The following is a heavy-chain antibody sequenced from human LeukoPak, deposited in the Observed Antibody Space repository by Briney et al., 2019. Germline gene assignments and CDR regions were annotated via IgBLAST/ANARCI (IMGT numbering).Heavy chain of an antibody. CDR1: GFTFSSYA. D-gene: IGHD2-2*01. Sequence: PGGSLRLSCAASGFTFSSYAMSWVRQAPGKGLEWVSAISGSGGSTYYADSVKGRFTISRDNSKNTLYLQMNSLRAEDTAVYYCAKDQEIVVVLYGWFDPWGQGTLVTVSS. CDR2: ISGSGGST. J-gene: IGHJ5*02. V-gene: IGHV3-23*01. CDR3: AKDQEIVVVLYGWFDP.